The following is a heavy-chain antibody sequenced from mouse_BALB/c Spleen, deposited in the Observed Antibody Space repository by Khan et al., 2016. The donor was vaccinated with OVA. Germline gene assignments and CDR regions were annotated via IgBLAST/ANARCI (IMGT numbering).Heavy chain of an antibody. J-gene: IGHJ3*01. CDR1: GYSFTSYL. V-gene: IGHV1-5*01. D-gene: IGHD1-3*01. Sequence: VQLKESGTVLARPGASVKMSCKASGYSFTSYLIHWVKQRPGQGLEWIGDIFPGNSDTSYNQKFKDKAKLTAGTSASTAYMELSNLTNEDSAVYYCTRGGYSSFANWGQGTLVTVSA. CDR2: IFPGNSDT. CDR3: TRGGYSSFAN.